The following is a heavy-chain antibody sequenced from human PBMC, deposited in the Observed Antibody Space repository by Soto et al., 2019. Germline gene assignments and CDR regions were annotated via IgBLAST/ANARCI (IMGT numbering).Heavy chain of an antibody. J-gene: IGHJ4*02. V-gene: IGHV4-31*03. Sequence: QVQLQESGPGLVKPSQTLSLTCTVSGGSISSGGYYWSWIRQHPGKGLEWIGYIYYSGSTYYNPSLQSRVTISVDTSKNQFSLKLSSVTAADTAVYYCARVHLGGSYHTGYDYWGQGTLVTVSS. CDR1: GGSISSGGYY. D-gene: IGHD1-26*01. CDR2: IYYSGST. CDR3: ARVHLGGSYHTGYDY.